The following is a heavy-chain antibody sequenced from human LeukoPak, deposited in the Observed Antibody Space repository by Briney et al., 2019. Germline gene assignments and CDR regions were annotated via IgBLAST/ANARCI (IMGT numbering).Heavy chain of an antibody. CDR2: ISYDGSIK. D-gene: IGHD6-19*01. Sequence: GGSLRLSCAASGFTFSSYGMHWVRQAPGKGLEWVAVISYDGSIKYYADSVKGRLTISRDNSKNTLYLEMNSLRAEDTAVYHCAKRYTSGWYYFDYWGQGTLVTVSS. V-gene: IGHV3-30*18. CDR3: AKRYTSGWYYFDY. J-gene: IGHJ4*02. CDR1: GFTFSSYG.